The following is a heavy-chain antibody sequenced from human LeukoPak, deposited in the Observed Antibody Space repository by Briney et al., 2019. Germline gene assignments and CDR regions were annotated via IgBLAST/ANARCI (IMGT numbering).Heavy chain of an antibody. J-gene: IGHJ5*02. V-gene: IGHV1-8*02. D-gene: IGHD6-13*01. Sequence: GASVKVSCKASGYTFTSYDINWVRQATGQGLEWMGWMNPNSGNTGYAQKFQGRVTMTRNTSISTAYMELSSLRSEDTAVYYCAREVGGSSWGVNWFDPWGQGTLVTVSS. CDR1: GYTFTSYD. CDR2: MNPNSGNT. CDR3: AREVGGSSWGVNWFDP.